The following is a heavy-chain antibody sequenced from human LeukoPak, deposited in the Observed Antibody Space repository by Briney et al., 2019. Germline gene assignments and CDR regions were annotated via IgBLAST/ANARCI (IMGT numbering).Heavy chain of an antibody. CDR2: ISYDGSNK. CDR1: GSTFGSYT. J-gene: IGHJ4*02. CDR3: ARDGCSGGNCHNFRY. D-gene: IGHD2-15*01. V-gene: IGHV3-30-3*01. Sequence: PGRSLSLSCAASGSTFGSYTMHWVRQAPGKGLEWVEIISYDGSNKYYADSVKGRFTISRDNSKNTLYLQMNSLRAEDTAVYYCARDGCSGGNCHNFRYWGQGTLVTVSS.